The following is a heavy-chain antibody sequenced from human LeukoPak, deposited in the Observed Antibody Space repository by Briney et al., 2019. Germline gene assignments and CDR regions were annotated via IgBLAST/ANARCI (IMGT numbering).Heavy chain of an antibody. D-gene: IGHD2-2*01. J-gene: IGHJ4*02. Sequence: SETLTLTCAVYGGSFSGYYWSWIRQPPGKGLEWIGEISHSGSTKYYASLVSRVTISVDTSKNQFSLRLSSVTAADTAVYYCARATNDCSSTSCSLYYFDYWGQGTLVTVSS. CDR3: ARATNDCSSTSCSLYYFDY. CDR2: ISHSGST. CDR1: GGSFSGYY. V-gene: IGHV4-34*01.